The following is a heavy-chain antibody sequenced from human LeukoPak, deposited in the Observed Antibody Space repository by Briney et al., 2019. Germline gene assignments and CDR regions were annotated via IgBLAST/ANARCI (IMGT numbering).Heavy chain of an antibody. CDR2: ISSNGGST. J-gene: IGHJ4*02. D-gene: IGHD3-9*01. Sequence: GGSLRLSCSASGFSFISYAMHCVRQAPGKGLEHVSAISSNGGSTYYADSVKGRFTISRDNSKNTLYLQMSSLRAEDTAVYYCHGLFCWGQGTLVTVSS. CDR3: HGLFC. CDR1: GFSFISYA. V-gene: IGHV3-64D*09.